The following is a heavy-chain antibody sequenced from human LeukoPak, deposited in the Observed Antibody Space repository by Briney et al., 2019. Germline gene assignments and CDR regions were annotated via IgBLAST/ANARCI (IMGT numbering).Heavy chain of an antibody. CDR3: ARGWGESGKCRGGTCNNPQFDY. CDR2: MKESGSEK. V-gene: IGHV3-7*03. D-gene: IGHD2-15*01. CDR1: GFTFEYYW. J-gene: IGHJ4*02. Sequence: GGPLRLSCAASGFTFEYYWMTWVRQAPGKGLDWLAKMKESGSEKYYVDSVKGRCTISSDNAQDLLFLHMDSLDVQKNAGYYCARGWGESGKCRGGTCNNPQFDYWGRGTLVTVSS.